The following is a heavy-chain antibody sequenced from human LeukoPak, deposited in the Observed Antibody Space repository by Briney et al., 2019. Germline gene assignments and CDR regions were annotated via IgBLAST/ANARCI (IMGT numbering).Heavy chain of an antibody. CDR1: GGSFRGYY. CDR3: ARGSDEQWLVYTYFDY. D-gene: IGHD6-19*01. Sequence: SETLSLTCAVYGGSFRGYYWDWIRQPPGKGLEWIGEINRSGSTNYNPSLKSRVTISVDTSKNQFSLKLSSVTAADTAVYYCARGSDEQWLVYTYFDYWGQGTLVTVSS. CDR2: INRSGST. V-gene: IGHV4-34*01. J-gene: IGHJ4*02.